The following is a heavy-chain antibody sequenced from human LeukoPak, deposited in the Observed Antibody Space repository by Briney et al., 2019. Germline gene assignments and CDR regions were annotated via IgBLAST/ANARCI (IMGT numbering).Heavy chain of an antibody. D-gene: IGHD2-2*01. Sequence: SGPTLVKPTQTLTLTCSFSGFSLSTSGVGVGWIRQPSGKALEWLALIYWDDGKRYSPSLKSRLTITKDTSKNQVVLTMTNMDPGDTATYYCAHSRVVPAVNTWFDPWGQGTLVTVSS. J-gene: IGHJ5*02. CDR2: IYWDDGK. CDR3: AHSRVVPAVNTWFDP. V-gene: IGHV2-5*02. CDR1: GFSLSTSGVG.